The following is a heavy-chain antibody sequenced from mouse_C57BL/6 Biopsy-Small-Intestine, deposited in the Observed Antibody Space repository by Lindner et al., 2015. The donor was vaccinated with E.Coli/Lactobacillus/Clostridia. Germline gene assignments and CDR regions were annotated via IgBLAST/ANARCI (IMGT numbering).Heavy chain of an antibody. V-gene: IGHV1-74*01. J-gene: IGHJ1*01. CDR3: ARGGSCSPTACSDHYFQL. Sequence: SVKVSCKASGGTFSTYTIDWVRQAPGQGLEWMGRIIPLLGITNSAQKFLGRVTITADKSTSTAYLDLTSLRSDDTAVYYCARGGSCSPTACSDHYFQLWGQGTLVTVSS. D-gene: IGHD3-2*02. CDR2: IIPLLGIT. CDR1: GGTFSTYT.